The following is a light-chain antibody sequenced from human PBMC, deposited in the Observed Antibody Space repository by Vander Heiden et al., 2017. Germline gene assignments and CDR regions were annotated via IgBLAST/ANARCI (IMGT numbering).Light chain of an antibody. CDR3: QQYSSTPPWT. V-gene: IGKV4-1*01. J-gene: IGKJ1*01. CDR1: QSVFYSSNNKNY. Sequence: DIVMTQSPDSLAVSLGERATINCKSSQSVFYSSNNKNYLAGYQQKPGQPPKLLIYWASTRESGVPDRFSGSGSGTDFTLTISSLQAEDVAVYYCQQYSSTPPWTFGQGTKVEIK. CDR2: WAS.